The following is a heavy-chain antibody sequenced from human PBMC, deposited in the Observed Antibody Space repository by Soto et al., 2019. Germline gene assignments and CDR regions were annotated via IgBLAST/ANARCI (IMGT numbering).Heavy chain of an antibody. J-gene: IGHJ4*02. CDR1: GGTFSSYA. Sequence: QVQLVQSGAEVKKPGSSVKVSCKASGGTFSSYAISWVRQAPGQGLEWMGGIIPIFGTANYAQKFQGRVTITADESTSTAYMELSSLRSEDTAVYYCARVGAMYYYDSSGYPTPFDYCGQGTLVTVSS. V-gene: IGHV1-69*01. CDR3: ARVGAMYYYDSSGYPTPFDY. D-gene: IGHD3-22*01. CDR2: IIPIFGTA.